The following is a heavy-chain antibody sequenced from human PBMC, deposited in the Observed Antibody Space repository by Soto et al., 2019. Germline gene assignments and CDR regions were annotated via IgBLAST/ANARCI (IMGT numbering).Heavy chain of an antibody. Sequence: GGSLRLSCAASGFTFSNYAINWVRQAPGKGLEWVSSISSSSSYIFYADSVKGRFTISRDNAKNSLYLQMNSLRAEDTAVYYCARERDSSNFFDCWGRGTLVTVSS. CDR3: ARERDSSNFFDC. J-gene: IGHJ4*02. CDR1: GFTFSNYA. V-gene: IGHV3-21*01. D-gene: IGHD6-6*01. CDR2: ISSSSSYI.